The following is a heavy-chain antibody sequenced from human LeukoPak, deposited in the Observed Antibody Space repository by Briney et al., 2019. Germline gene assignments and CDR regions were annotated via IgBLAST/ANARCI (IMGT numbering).Heavy chain of an antibody. CDR1: GFTFSSYA. Sequence: PGGSLRLSCAASGFTFSSYAMHWVRQAPGKGLEWVALISYDKSNKYYADSVKGRFTISRDNSKNTLFVQMNSLRTEDTAAYYCARSGVQWQWLLTYDAFDIWGQGTMVTVSS. CDR3: ARSGVQWQWLLTYDAFDI. J-gene: IGHJ3*02. D-gene: IGHD6-19*01. CDR2: ISYDKSNK. V-gene: IGHV3-30-3*01.